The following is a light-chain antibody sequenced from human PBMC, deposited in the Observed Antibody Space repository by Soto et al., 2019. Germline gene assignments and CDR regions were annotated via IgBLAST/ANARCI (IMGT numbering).Light chain of an antibody. V-gene: IGKV1-9*01. CDR1: PGIGTY. CDR2: ASS. CDR3: QQVDSYPRT. J-gene: IGKJ1*01. Sequence: GDRVTVTCRASPGIGTYLVWYQQKSGKAPTVLIYASSTLQTGVPSRFSGSGSGTDFSLTISSLHPEDVATYYCQQVDSYPRTFGQGTKVDIK.